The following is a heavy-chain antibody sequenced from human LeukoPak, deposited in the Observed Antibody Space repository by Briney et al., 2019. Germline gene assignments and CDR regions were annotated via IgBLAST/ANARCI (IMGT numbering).Heavy chain of an antibody. V-gene: IGHV4-38-2*01. CDR2: IYHSGST. CDR1: GFSISSGYF. D-gene: IGHD2-15*01. Sequence: SETLSLTCAVSGFSISSGYFWGWIRQPPGKGLEWIGNIYHSGSTYYNPSLKSRVTLSVDTSKNHFSLKLSSVTAADTAVYYCARGMPWAVVVIAAGFDYWGQGTLVTVSS. J-gene: IGHJ4*02. CDR3: ARGMPWAVVVIAAGFDY.